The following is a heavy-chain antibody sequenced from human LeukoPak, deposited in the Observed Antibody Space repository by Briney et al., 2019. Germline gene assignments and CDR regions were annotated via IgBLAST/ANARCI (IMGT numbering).Heavy chain of an antibody. CDR3: ARVGEGGGYFDWLLSSRGKGYFDY. Sequence: GASVKVSCKASGYTFTGYYMHWVRQAPGQGLEWMGWINPNSGGTNYAQKFQGRVTMTRDTSISTAYMELSRLRSDDTAVYYCARVGEGGGYFDWLLSSRGKGYFDYWGQGTLVTVSS. J-gene: IGHJ4*02. CDR2: INPNSGGT. V-gene: IGHV1-2*02. CDR1: GYTFTGYY. D-gene: IGHD3-9*01.